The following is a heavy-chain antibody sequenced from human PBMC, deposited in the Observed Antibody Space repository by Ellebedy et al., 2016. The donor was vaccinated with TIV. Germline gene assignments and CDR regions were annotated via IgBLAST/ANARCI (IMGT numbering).Heavy chain of an antibody. V-gene: IGHV1-69*04. D-gene: IGHD4-17*01. CDR3: ARCFDYGDYGKPDPLPGKDV. Sequence: AASVKVSCKASGGTFSSYAISWVRQAPGQGLEWMGRIIPILGIANYAQKFQGRVTITAEKSTSTAYMELSSLRSEDTAVYYCARCFDYGDYGKPDPLPGKDVWGQGTTVTVSS. J-gene: IGHJ6*02. CDR2: IIPILGIA. CDR1: GGTFSSYA.